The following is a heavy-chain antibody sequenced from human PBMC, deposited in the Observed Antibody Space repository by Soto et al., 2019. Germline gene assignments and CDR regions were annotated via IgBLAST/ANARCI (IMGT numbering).Heavy chain of an antibody. CDR3: AREDRALKKAGYYYYMDV. CDR2: IYYSGST. J-gene: IGHJ6*03. Sequence: TLSLTCTVSGGSISSSSYYWGWIRQPPGKGLEWIGSIYYSGSTNYNPSLKSRVTISVDTSKNQFSLKLSSVTAADTAVYYCAREDRALKKAGYYYYMDVWGKGTTVTVSS. V-gene: IGHV4-39*07. CDR1: GGSISSSSYY.